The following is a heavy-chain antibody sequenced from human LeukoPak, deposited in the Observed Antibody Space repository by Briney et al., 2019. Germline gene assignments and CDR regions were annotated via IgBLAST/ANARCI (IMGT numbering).Heavy chain of an antibody. CDR2: VKSQTDGGTT. CDR3: TTDERAAMGH. V-gene: IGHV3-15*01. CDR1: GFTLSIAW. Sequence: GGSLRLSCTVSGFTLSIAWMSWVRQAPGKGLEWVGRVKSQTDGGTTDYAAPVKGRFTISRDDSKNTLYLQMNSLKTEDTAVYYCTTDERAAMGHWGQGTLVTVSS. D-gene: IGHD1-1*01. J-gene: IGHJ4*02.